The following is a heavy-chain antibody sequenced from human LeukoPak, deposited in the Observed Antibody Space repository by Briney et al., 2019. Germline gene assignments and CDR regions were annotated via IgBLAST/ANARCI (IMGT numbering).Heavy chain of an antibody. CDR2: IIPILGIA. Sequence: SVKVSCKASGGTFSSYTISWVRQAPGQGLEWMGRIIPILGIANYAQKFQGRVTITADKSTSTAYMELSSLRSEDTAVYYCALTLSPDYYDSSGYYLVWGQGTLVTVSS. CDR1: GGTFSSYT. V-gene: IGHV1-69*02. D-gene: IGHD3-22*01. CDR3: ALTLSPDYYDSSGYYLV. J-gene: IGHJ4*02.